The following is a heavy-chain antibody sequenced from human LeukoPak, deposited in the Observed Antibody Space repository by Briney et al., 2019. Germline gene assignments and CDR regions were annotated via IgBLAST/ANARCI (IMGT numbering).Heavy chain of an antibody. J-gene: IGHJ6*03. Sequence: GSLRLSCAASGFTFSSYSMNWVRQAPGKGLEWVSSISSSSSYIYYADSVKGRFTISRDNAKNSLYLQMNSLRAEDTAVYYCARDSGRQAGAYYYYYMDVWGKGTTVTVSS. CDR2: ISSSSSYI. V-gene: IGHV3-21*01. CDR3: ARDSGRQAGAYYYYYMDV. D-gene: IGHD6-25*01. CDR1: GFTFSSYS.